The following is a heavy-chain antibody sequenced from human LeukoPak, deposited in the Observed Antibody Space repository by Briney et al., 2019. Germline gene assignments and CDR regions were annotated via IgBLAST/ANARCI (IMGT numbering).Heavy chain of an antibody. J-gene: IGHJ4*02. V-gene: IGHV3-23*01. D-gene: IGHD1-26*01. CDR3: AKDGTRGNYFDY. CDR1: GFTFSTYA. Sequence: PGGSLRLSCAASGFTFSTYAMSWVRQAPGKGLEWVSAISVSGGSTYYIDSVKGRFTISRDNSKNTLYLQMNSLRAEDTAVYYCAKDGTRGNYFDYWGQGTLVTVSS. CDR2: ISVSGGST.